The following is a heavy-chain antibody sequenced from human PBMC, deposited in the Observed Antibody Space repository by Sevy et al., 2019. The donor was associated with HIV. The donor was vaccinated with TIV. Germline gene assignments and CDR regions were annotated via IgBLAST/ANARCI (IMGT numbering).Heavy chain of an antibody. CDR2: IKQDGSVK. CDR3: VRAIAADGTF. CDR1: GFSLNSYW. D-gene: IGHD6-13*01. J-gene: IGHJ4*02. V-gene: IGHV3-7*01. Sequence: GGSLRLSCAASGFSLNSYWMSWVRQAPGKGLEWVANIKQDGSVKYYVDSVKGRFTISRDNARNLLYLQMNSLRAEDTALYYCVRAIAADGTFWGQGTLVTVSS.